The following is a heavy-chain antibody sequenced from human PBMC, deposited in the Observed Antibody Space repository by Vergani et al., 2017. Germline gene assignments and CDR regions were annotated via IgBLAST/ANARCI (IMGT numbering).Heavy chain of an antibody. Sequence: QVQLVESGGGLGKPGGSLRLSCAASVFTFRDYYMSWIRQAPGKGLEWIGYIAHTAAAYYNPSLRSRLSLSLDTSRNQFSLKLTSVTAEPTAVYFCAREELRFPRTLDSLGQGSQVTDSS. CDR2: IAHTAAA. V-gene: IGHV4-30-4*08. J-gene: IGHJ4*02. D-gene: IGHD5-12*01. CDR1: VFTFRDYY. CDR3: AREELRFPRTLDS.